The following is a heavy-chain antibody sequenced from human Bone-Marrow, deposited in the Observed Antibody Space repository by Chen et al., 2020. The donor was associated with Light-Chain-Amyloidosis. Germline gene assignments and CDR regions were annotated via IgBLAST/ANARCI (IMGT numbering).Heavy chain of an antibody. CDR1: EYTLPNNW. CDR2: IYPDASDA. V-gene: IGHV5-51*01. Sequence: EVQLEQSGPGAKKTGESVRFSCNGSEYTLPNNWIGWVRQMPGKGLEWMGVIYPDASDARYSPSFEVQVTISADKSITTAYLQWRSLKASDTAMYYCARRRDGYNFDYWGQGTLVTVSS. J-gene: IGHJ4*02. D-gene: IGHD5-12*01. CDR3: ARRRDGYNFDY.